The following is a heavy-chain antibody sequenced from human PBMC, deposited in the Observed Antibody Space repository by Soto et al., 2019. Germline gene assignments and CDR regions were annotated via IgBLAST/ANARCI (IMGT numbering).Heavy chain of an antibody. CDR1: AFLFFSYA. J-gene: IGHJ5*02. D-gene: IGHD2-8*01. CDR2: ISGSGGHT. Sequence: PRLSCPGSAFLFFSYALRLVRQAPGKGLEWVSTISGSGGHTYYADSVKGRFVVCRDNDKNTVYLHMSSLTGEDTAVYFCAKIEMGWFAHWGQGTQVTVSS. CDR3: AKIEMGWFAH. V-gene: IGHV3-23*01.